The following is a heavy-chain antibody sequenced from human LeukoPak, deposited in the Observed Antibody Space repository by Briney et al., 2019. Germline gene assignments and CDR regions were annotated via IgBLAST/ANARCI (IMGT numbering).Heavy chain of an antibody. CDR2: INPNSGGT. CDR1: GYTFTGYY. Sequence: ASVKVSCKASGYTFTGYYMHWVRQAPGQGLEWMGRINPNSGGTNYAQKFQGRVTMTRDTSISTAYMELSSLTPDDTAVYFCARDQGSLTRSWYTGYWGQGTQATVSS. V-gene: IGHV1-2*06. D-gene: IGHD6-13*01. CDR3: ARDQGSLTRSWYTGY. J-gene: IGHJ4*02.